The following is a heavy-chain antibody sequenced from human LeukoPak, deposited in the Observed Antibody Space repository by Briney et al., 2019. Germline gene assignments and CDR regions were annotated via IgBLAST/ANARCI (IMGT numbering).Heavy chain of an antibody. V-gene: IGHV3-49*04. D-gene: IGHD2-15*01. CDR3: TRDRLEGNWWQLGDYDGDAFDI. Sequence: GGSLRLSCTASGFTFGDYAMSWVRQAPGKGLEWLGFIRSKAYGGTTEYAASVKGRFTISRDDSKSIAYLQMNSLKTEDTAVYYCTRDRLEGNWWQLGDYDGDAFDIWGQGTMVTVSS. CDR2: IRSKAYGGTT. J-gene: IGHJ3*02. CDR1: GFTFGDYA.